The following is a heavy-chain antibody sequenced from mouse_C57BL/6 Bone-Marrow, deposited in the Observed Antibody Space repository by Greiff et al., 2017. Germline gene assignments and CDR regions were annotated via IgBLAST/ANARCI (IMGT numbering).Heavy chain of an antibody. CDR3: ERERVTTVVAIYWYLDV. Sequence: EVQRVESGPVLVKPGPSVKISCKASGFTFTDYYMHWVKQSPGKSLEWIGLVYPYNGGTSYNQKFKGKATLTVDTSSSTAYMELNSLTSEDSAVYYCERERVTTVVAIYWYLDVWGTGTTVTVSS. CDR2: VYPYNGGT. D-gene: IGHD1-1*01. CDR1: GFTFTDYY. J-gene: IGHJ1*03. V-gene: IGHV1-36*01.